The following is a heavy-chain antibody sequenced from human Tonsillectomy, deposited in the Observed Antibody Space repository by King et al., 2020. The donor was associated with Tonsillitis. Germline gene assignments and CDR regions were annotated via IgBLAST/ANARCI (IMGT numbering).Heavy chain of an antibody. CDR1: GGSISSSSYY. V-gene: IGHV4-39*01. CDR3: ARVAARPPPANWFDP. Sequence: QLQESGPGLGKPSETLSLTCTVSGGSISSSSYYWGWIRQPPGKGLEWIGSIYYSGSTYYNPSLKSRVTISVDTSKNQFSLKLSSVTAADTAVYYCARVAARPPPANWFDPWGQGTLVTVSS. J-gene: IGHJ5*02. CDR2: IYYSGST. D-gene: IGHD6-6*01.